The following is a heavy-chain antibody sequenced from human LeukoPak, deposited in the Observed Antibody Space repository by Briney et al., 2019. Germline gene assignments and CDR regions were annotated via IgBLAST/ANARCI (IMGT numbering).Heavy chain of an antibody. V-gene: IGHV4-34*01. CDR1: GGSFSGYY. D-gene: IGHD1-26*01. J-gene: IGHJ4*02. Sequence: PSETLSLTCAVYGGSFSGYYWSWIRQPPGKGLEWIGEINHSGSTNYNPSLKSRVTISVDTSKNRFSLKLSSVTAADTAVYYCARIRWELPRRSEFDYWGQGTLVTVSS. CDR2: INHSGST. CDR3: ARIRWELPRRSEFDY.